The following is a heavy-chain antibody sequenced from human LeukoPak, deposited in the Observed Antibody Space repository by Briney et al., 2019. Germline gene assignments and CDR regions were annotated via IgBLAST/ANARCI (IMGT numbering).Heavy chain of an antibody. J-gene: IGHJ6*03. CDR2: ISSSSSYI. D-gene: IGHD3-9*01. CDR1: GFTFSSYS. V-gene: IGHV3-21*01. Sequence: GGSLRLSCAAYGFTFSSYSMNWVRQAPGKGLEWVSSISSSSSYIYYADSVKGRFTISRDNAKNSLYLQMNSLRAEDTAVYYCARAPYYDLLTGDLYARYYYMDVWGKGTTVTVSS. CDR3: ARAPYYDLLTGDLYARYYYMDV.